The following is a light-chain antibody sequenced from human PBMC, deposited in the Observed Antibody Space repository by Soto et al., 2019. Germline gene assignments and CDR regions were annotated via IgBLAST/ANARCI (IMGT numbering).Light chain of an antibody. CDR1: RSNIGNNA. CDR3: AVWDDNLNGVV. J-gene: IGLJ2*01. Sequence: QSVLTQPPSVSEAPRQRVTISCSGSRSNIGNNAVNWYQQLPGKAPKLPIYYDDLLSSGVSDRFSGSKSGTSASLAISGLQSEDEADYYCAVWDDNLNGVVFGGGTKLTVL. CDR2: YDD. V-gene: IGLV1-36*01.